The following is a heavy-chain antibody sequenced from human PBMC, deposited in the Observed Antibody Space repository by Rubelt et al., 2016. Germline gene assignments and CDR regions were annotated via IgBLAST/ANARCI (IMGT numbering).Heavy chain of an antibody. D-gene: IGHD2-15*01. CDR1: GGSFNGFY. CDR2: ITPSGST. V-gene: IGHV4-34*01. J-gene: IGHJ5*02. CDR3: AREPGYCSGGSCYGGWFDP. Sequence: QVQLQQWGAGQLKPSETLSLTCAVHGGSFNGFYWSWIRQSPGKGLEWIGEITPSGSTNYNPSLKSRVTISLDTSKTQFSRGLCAVIAADTAVYYCAREPGYCSGGSCYGGWFDPWGQGTLVTVSS.